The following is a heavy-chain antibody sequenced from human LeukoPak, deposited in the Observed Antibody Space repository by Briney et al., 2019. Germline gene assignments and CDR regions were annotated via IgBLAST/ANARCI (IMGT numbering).Heavy chain of an antibody. CDR2: IIPSSDGT. CDR1: GNTFTSSY. Sequence: ASVKVSCKASGNTFTSSYIHWMRQAPGQGLEWMGIIIPSSDGTSYAQGFQGRITMTRDTSTSTVYMELSSLRSEDTAVYYCARVTIGNPNNGMDVWGQGTTVTVSS. V-gene: IGHV1-46*01. D-gene: IGHD1-14*01. CDR3: ARVTIGNPNNGMDV. J-gene: IGHJ6*02.